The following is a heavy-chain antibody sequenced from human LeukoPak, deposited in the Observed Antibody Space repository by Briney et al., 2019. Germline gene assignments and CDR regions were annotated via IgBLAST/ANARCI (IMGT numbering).Heavy chain of an antibody. CDR2: INPSGGST. V-gene: IGHV1-46*01. D-gene: IGHD5-18*01. CDR1: GYTFTSYY. Sequence: GASVKVSCKASGYTFTSYYMHWVRQAPGQGLEWMGIINPSGGSTSYAQKFQGRVTMTRDMSTSTVYMELSSLRSEDTAVYYCARAMRGQLWSLYWFDPWGQGTLVTVSS. J-gene: IGHJ5*02. CDR3: ARAMRGQLWSLYWFDP.